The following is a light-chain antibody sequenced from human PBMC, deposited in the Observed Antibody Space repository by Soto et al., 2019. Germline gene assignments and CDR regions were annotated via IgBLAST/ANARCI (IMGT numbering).Light chain of an antibody. CDR3: QQYDRFPYS. CDR1: QSLSYW. Sequence: DIQMTQSPSTLSASVGDTVTITCRASQSLSYWLAWYQQKPGQAPKLLIHKASTLESGVPSRFSDSGSGTEFTLTIRSLQPDEFATYYCQQYDRFPYSFGQGTKLEIK. V-gene: IGKV1-5*03. J-gene: IGKJ2*03. CDR2: KAS.